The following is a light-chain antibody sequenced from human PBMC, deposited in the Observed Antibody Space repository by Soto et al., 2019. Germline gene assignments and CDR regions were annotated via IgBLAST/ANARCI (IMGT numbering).Light chain of an antibody. CDR1: SSNIGAGYD. CDR2: SNN. V-gene: IGLV1-40*01. J-gene: IGLJ3*02. Sequence: QSVLTQPPSVSGAPGQRVTISCTGSSSNIGAGYDVHWYQQLPGTAPKLLIYSNNLRPSGVPDRFSGSKSGTSASLAISGLQSEDEADYYCAAWDDSLNGWVFGGGTKLTVL. CDR3: AAWDDSLNGWV.